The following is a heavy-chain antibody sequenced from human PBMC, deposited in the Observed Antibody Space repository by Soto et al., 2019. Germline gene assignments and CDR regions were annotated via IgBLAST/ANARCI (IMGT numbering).Heavy chain of an antibody. CDR2: IIPIFGTA. D-gene: IGHD2-15*01. CDR3: AASRMVVFTVTSAGGVDAFDF. CDR1: GGTFSSYA. Sequence: SVKVSCKASGGTFSSYAINWVRQAPGQGLEWMGGIIPIFGTANYAQKFQDRVTITRDISTSTAYMELSSLRSEDTAVYYCAASRMVVFTVTSAGGVDAFDFWGQGTMVTVSS. J-gene: IGHJ3*01. V-gene: IGHV1-69*05.